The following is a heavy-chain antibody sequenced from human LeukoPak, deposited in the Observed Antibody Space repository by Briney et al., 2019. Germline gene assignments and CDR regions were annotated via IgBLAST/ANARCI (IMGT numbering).Heavy chain of an antibody. Sequence: GGSLRLSCAASGFTFSSYAMSWVRQAPGKGLEWVSAISGSGGSTYYADSVKGRFTISRDNSKNTLYLQMNSLRAEDTAVYYCAKAYDSSGSYGYFVYWGRGTLVTVSS. CDR1: GFTFSSYA. CDR2: ISGSGGST. J-gene: IGHJ4*02. V-gene: IGHV3-23*01. CDR3: AKAYDSSGSYGYFVY. D-gene: IGHD3-22*01.